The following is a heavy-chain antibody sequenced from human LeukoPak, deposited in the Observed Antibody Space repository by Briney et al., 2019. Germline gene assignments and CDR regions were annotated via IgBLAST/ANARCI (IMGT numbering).Heavy chain of an antibody. CDR3: AREWDTYYYDSSGYYSTTRYFDY. Sequence: SETLSLTCTVSGGSISSYYWSWIRQPPGKGLEWIGSIYYSGSTYYNPSLKSRVTISVDTSKNQFSLKLSSVTAADTAVYYCAREWDTYYYDSSGYYSTTRYFDYWGQGTLVTVSS. CDR2: IYYSGST. J-gene: IGHJ4*02. CDR1: GGSISSYY. D-gene: IGHD3-22*01. V-gene: IGHV4-59*12.